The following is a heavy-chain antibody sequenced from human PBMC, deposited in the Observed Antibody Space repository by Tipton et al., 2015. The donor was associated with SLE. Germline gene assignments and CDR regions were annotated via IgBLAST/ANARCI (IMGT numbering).Heavy chain of an antibody. CDR2: INQSGST. V-gene: IGHV4-34*01. CDR1: GGSFSGYY. CDR3: ARDLTLDY. J-gene: IGHJ4*02. Sequence: TLSLTCAVYGGSFSGYYWSWIRQPPGKGLEWIGEINQSGSTNYNPSLKSRVTISVDTSKNQFSLKLSSVTAADTAVYYCARDLTLDYWGQGTLVTVSS. D-gene: IGHD4-23*01.